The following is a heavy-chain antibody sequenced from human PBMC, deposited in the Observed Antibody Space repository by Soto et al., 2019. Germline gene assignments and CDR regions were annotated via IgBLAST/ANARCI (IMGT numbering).Heavy chain of an antibody. D-gene: IGHD3-3*01. CDR1: GFTVTNNY. CDR2: VYIGGST. Sequence: EVQLVESGGGLIQPGGSLRLSCAASGFTVTNNYMSWVRQAPGKGLEWVSVVYIGGSTNYADSVKGRFTISRDNSKNTLYLQMHSLRAEATAVYYCAREPLWSGSLTLAAFDIWGQGTMVTVSS. J-gene: IGHJ3*02. CDR3: AREPLWSGSLTLAAFDI. V-gene: IGHV3-53*01.